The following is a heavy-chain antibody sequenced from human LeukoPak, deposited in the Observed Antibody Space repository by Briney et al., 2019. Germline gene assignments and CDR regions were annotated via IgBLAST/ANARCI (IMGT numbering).Heavy chain of an antibody. CDR2: INTDGSTT. Sequence: GGSLRLSCAASGFTFSMYWMHWVRQAPGKGLLWVSRINTDGSTTNYADSVKGRLTISRDNAKNTLYLQMNSLRSEDTAVYYCARVPPSVGEATSEYFQDWGQGTLVTVSS. D-gene: IGHD1-26*01. V-gene: IGHV3-74*01. CDR3: ARVPPSVGEATSEYFQD. CDR1: GFTFSMYW. J-gene: IGHJ1*01.